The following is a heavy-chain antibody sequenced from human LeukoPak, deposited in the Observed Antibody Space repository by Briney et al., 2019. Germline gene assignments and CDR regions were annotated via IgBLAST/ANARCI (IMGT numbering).Heavy chain of an antibody. D-gene: IGHD6-19*01. CDR2: IYYSGST. Sequence: SETLSLTCIAPGGTFSSYNRSWIRQPPGKGLEWIGYIYYSGSTKYNPSLKGRVTISVDTSKNQFYLSLRSVSAADTAVYYCARANSSGCDDFWGQGTLVFVSS. V-gene: IGHV4-59*01. CDR1: GGTFSSYN. J-gene: IGHJ4*02. CDR3: ARANSSGCDDF.